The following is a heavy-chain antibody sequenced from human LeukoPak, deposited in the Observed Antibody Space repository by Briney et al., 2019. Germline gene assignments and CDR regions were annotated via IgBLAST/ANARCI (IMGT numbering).Heavy chain of an antibody. CDR3: ARARGTTPNYFDS. CDR1: GFSFNGYG. V-gene: IGHV3-33*01. Sequence: PGGSLRLSCAASGFSFNGYGMHWVRQAPGKGLEWVALIWYDASNEYYADSVKGRFTVSRDNSKNALYLQMNIVRAEDTAVYYCARARGTTPNYFDSWGQGTLVTVSS. CDR2: IWYDASNE. J-gene: IGHJ4*02. D-gene: IGHD3-16*01.